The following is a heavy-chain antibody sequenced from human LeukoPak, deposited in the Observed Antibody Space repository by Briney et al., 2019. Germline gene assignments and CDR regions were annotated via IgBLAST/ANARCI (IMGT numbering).Heavy chain of an antibody. V-gene: IGHV3-23*01. CDR2: ISGSGAST. J-gene: IGHJ4*02. D-gene: IGHD5-12*01. CDR1: GFTFSSFA. Sequence: GSLRLSCAASGFTFSSFAMSWVRQAPGKGLEWVSTISGSGASTYYADSVKGRFTISRDNSKNTLSLQMNSLRAEDTALYYCAKEWLRFDYWGQGTLVTVSS. CDR3: AKEWLRFDY.